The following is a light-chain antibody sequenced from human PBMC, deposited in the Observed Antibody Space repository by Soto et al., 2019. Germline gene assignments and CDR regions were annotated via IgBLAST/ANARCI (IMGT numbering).Light chain of an antibody. V-gene: IGLV4-69*01. J-gene: IGLJ2*01. Sequence: QLVLTQSPSASASLGASVKLTCTLSSGHRNYAIAWHQQQPEKGPRYWMKLNRDGSHSKGDGIPNRLSGSSSGAERYLTISSLQSEDGADYYCQTWGTGIVIFGGGTKLTVL. CDR1: SGHRNYA. CDR3: QTWGTGIVI. CDR2: LNRDGSH.